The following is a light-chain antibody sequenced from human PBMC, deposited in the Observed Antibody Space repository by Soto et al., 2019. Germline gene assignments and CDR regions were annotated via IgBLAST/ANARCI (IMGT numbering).Light chain of an antibody. CDR1: QDIYDY. CDR3: QHFANSPMFT. J-gene: IGKJ2*01. Sequence: GDRVTITCQASQDIYDYLNWYQHRPGKAPRLLIYAASNLETGVSSRFSGSGYGTDFTLNINSLQPEDIATYYCQHFANSPMFTFGQGTKVEI. V-gene: IGKV1-33*01. CDR2: AAS.